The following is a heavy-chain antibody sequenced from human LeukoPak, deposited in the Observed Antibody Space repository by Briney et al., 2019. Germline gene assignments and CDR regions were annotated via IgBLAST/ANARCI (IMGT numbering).Heavy chain of an antibody. Sequence: GRSLRLSCEATGFAFSSYSMHWVRQAPGKGLEWVAAIWPDGSNKYYANSVKGRFTISRDNSKNTLYLQMNSLRGDDTAIYYCARELAAWGQGTLVTVSS. CDR2: IWPDGSNK. V-gene: IGHV3-33*01. CDR3: ARELAA. D-gene: IGHD6-13*01. CDR1: GFAFSSYS. J-gene: IGHJ4*02.